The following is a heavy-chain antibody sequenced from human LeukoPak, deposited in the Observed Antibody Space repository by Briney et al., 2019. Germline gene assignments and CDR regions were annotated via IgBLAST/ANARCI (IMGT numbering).Heavy chain of an antibody. CDR1: GDSTNTYF. CDR3: ASKSTDHGELRFDY. V-gene: IGHV4-59*01. J-gene: IGHJ4*02. D-gene: IGHD4-17*01. CDR2: IYYTGTT. Sequence: SETLSLTCTLSGDSTNTYFWSWIRQSPGKGPEWIGYIYYTGTTNYNPSLKSRVTISVDTSKNQFSLKVNSVTAADTGVYYCASKSTDHGELRFDYWGQGTLVTVSS.